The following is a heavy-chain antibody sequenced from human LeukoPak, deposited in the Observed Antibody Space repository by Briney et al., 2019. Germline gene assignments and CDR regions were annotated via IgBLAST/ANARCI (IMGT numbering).Heavy chain of an antibody. CDR3: ARDGYSIGYFYDL. Sequence: GGSLRLSCVGSGFTFSRYSMNWVRQAPGKGPEWVSSIRSDASSIYYADSVKGRFTISRANAKNSVFLQMNSLRAGDTAVYYCARDGYSIGYFYDLWGQGTLVTVSS. J-gene: IGHJ4*02. D-gene: IGHD3-22*01. CDR1: GFTFSRYS. CDR2: IRSDASSI. V-gene: IGHV3-21*01.